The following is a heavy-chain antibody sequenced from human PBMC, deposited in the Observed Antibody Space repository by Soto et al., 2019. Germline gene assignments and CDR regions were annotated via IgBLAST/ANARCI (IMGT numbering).Heavy chain of an antibody. V-gene: IGHV4-4*09. Sequence: QVQLQESGPGRVKPSETLSLTCTVSGGSMSGQHWSWIRQPPGKGLEWIGHHSDSTNYNPSLKSRVTIPTDMSKNQFSLKLSSVTAADTAVYFCATYSVGEGGRGYWGQGTLVTVSS. D-gene: IGHD5-12*01. CDR1: GGSMSGQH. CDR2: HHSDST. J-gene: IGHJ4*02. CDR3: ATYSVGEGGRGY.